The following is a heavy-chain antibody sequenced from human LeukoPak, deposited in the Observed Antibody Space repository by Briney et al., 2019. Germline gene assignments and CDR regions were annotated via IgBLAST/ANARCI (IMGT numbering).Heavy chain of an antibody. Sequence: ASVKVSCKASGYTFPGYHIHWVRLAPGQGLEWMGWINPNSGGTNYAQKFQGRVTMTRDTSISTAYMELSRLRSDDTAVYYCARSLKASLPNFDYWGQGTLVTVSS. CDR1: GYTFPGYH. D-gene: IGHD5-12*01. V-gene: IGHV1-2*02. J-gene: IGHJ4*02. CDR3: ARSLKASLPNFDY. CDR2: INPNSGGT.